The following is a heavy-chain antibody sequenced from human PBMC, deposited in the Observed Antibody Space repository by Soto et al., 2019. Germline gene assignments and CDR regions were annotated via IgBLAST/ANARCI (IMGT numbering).Heavy chain of an antibody. D-gene: IGHD3-22*01. Sequence: GASVKVSCKASGGTFSSYAISWVRQAPGQGLEWMGGIIPIFGTANYAQKFQGRVTITADGSTSTAYMELSSLRSEDTAVYYCACYISSRVVITTAFDYWGQGTLVTVSS. J-gene: IGHJ4*02. CDR1: GGTFSSYA. CDR3: ACYISSRVVITTAFDY. CDR2: IIPIFGTA. V-gene: IGHV1-69*13.